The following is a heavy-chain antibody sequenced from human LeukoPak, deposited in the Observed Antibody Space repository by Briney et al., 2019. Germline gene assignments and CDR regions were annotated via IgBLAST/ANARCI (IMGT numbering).Heavy chain of an antibody. CDR3: ASDGDPYYYYGMDV. CDR2: ISSSGSTI. CDR1: GFTFSDYY. Sequence: GGSLRLSCAASGFTFSDYYMSWIRQAPGEGLEWVSYISSSGSTIYYADSVKGRFTISRDNAKNSLYLQMNSLRAEDTAVYYCASDGDPYYYYGMDVWGQGTTVTVSS. V-gene: IGHV3-11*01. J-gene: IGHJ6*02. D-gene: IGHD4-17*01.